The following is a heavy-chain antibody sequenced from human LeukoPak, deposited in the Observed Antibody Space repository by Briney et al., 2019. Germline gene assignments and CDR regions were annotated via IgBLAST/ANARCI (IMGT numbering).Heavy chain of an antibody. Sequence: ASVQVSCKASGYTFTGYFIHWVRQAPGQGLEWMGWINPNSGDTNYAQKFQGRVTITRNTSISTAYMELSSLRSEDTAVYYCARRYSYGSATPYYYYYYYMDVWGKGTTVTVSS. CDR2: INPNSGDT. CDR3: ARRYSYGSATPYYYYYYYMDV. V-gene: IGHV1-2*02. J-gene: IGHJ6*03. D-gene: IGHD5-18*01. CDR1: GYTFTGYF.